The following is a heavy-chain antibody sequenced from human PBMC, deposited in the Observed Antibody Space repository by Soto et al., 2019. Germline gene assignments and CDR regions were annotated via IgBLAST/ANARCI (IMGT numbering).Heavy chain of an antibody. V-gene: IGHV1-2*02. D-gene: IGHD2-21*02. CDR2: INPNSGGT. J-gene: IGHJ4*02. CDR1: GYTFTGYY. Sequence: ASVKVSCKASGYTFTGYYMHWVRQAPGQGLEWMGWINPNSGGTNYAQKFQGRVTMTRDTSISTAYMELSRLRSDDTAVYYCARSSAVGPNCGGVCYSFDYWGQGTLVTVSS. CDR3: ARSSAVGPNCGGVCYSFDY.